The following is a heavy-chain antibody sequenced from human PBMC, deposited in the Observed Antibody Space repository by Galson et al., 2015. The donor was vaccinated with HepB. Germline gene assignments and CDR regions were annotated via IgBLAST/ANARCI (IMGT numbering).Heavy chain of an antibody. Sequence: PLRLSCAVSGFIFDEYATHWVRQALGQGVEWMSDNSWNSDTRGYADSVKGRFTISRDNAKNSLYLQMNSLTPEDTAFYYCAKDPYGGNVGTIYYFDLWGQGTLVTVSS. V-gene: IGHV3-9*01. CDR3: AKDPYGGNVGTIYYFDL. CDR1: GFIFDEYA. CDR2: NSWNSDTR. J-gene: IGHJ4*02. D-gene: IGHD4-23*01.